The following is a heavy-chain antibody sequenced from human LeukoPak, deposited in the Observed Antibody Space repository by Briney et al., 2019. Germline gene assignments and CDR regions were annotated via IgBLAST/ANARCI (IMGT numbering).Heavy chain of an antibody. J-gene: IGHJ3*02. CDR2: IIPIFGTA. D-gene: IGHD6-13*01. Sequence: ASVKVSCXASGGTFSSYAISWVRQAPGQGLEWMGRIIPIFGTANYAQKFQGRVTITTDESTSTAYMELSSLRSGDTAVYYCARGLYSSSWYSDAFDIWGQGTMVTVSS. CDR3: ARGLYSSSWYSDAFDI. V-gene: IGHV1-69*05. CDR1: GGTFSSYA.